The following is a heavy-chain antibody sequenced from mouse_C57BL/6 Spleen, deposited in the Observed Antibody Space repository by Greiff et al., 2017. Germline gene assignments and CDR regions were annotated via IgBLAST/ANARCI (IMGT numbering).Heavy chain of an antibody. CDR2: ISDGGSYT. CDR3: ARGGGRGYYFDY. D-gene: IGHD3-3*01. CDR1: GFTFSSYA. Sequence: EVKLQESGGGLVKPGGSLKLSCAASGFTFSSYAMSWVRQTPEKRLEWVATISDGGSYTYYPDNVKGRFTISRDNAKNNLYLQMSHLKSEDTAMYYCARGGGRGYYFDYWGQGTTLTVSS. J-gene: IGHJ2*01. V-gene: IGHV5-4*03.